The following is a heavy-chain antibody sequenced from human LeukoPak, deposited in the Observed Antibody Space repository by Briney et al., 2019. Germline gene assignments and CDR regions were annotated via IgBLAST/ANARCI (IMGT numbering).Heavy chain of an antibody. V-gene: IGHV1-69*01. CDR2: IIPFFNTT. Sequence: ASVKVSCKASGGTLSNSVINWVREAPGLGLEWMGGIIPFFNTTKYAQKFQGRVTILADESTTTVSLELTSLTSADTAVYYCATLTAVGGRAPTGFYYMDVWGKGTTVTVS. J-gene: IGHJ6*03. CDR3: ATLTAVGGRAPTGFYYMDV. D-gene: IGHD1-1*01. CDR1: GGTLSNSV.